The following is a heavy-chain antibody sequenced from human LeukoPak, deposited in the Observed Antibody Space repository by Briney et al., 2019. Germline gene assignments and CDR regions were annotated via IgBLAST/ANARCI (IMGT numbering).Heavy chain of an antibody. CDR2: IYYSGST. J-gene: IGHJ5*02. V-gene: IGHV4-39*07. D-gene: IGHD1-14*01. CDR3: ARAAGLYWFDP. Sequence: SETLSLTCTVSGGSISSSSYYWGWIRQPPGKGLEWIGSIYYSGSTYYNPSLKSRVTISVDTSKNQFSLKLSSVTAADTAVYYCARAAGLYWFDPWGQGTLVTVSS. CDR1: GGSISSSSYY.